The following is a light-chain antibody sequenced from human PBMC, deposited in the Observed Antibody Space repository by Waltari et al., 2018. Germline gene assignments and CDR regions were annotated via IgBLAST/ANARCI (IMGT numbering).Light chain of an antibody. CDR2: KAS. CDR3: HQYARSWT. J-gene: IGKJ1*01. Sequence: DIQMTQSPSTVSAYVVARVTITCRASQSISNWLAWYQQKPGKAPNLLIYKASSLQSGVPSRFSGSGSGSEYTLTISSLQPDDSATYYCHQYARSWTFGLGTKVEIK. CDR1: QSISNW. V-gene: IGKV1-5*03.